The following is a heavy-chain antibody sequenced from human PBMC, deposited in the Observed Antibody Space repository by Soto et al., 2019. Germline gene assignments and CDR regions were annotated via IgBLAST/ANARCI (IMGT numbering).Heavy chain of an antibody. Sequence: QVQLVESGGGVVQPGRSLRLSCAASGFTFSSYGMHWVRQAPGKGLEWVAVISYDGSNKYYADSVKGRFTISRDNSKNTLYLQMNRLRAEDTAVYYCATRGVTTVERECADYWGQGTLVTVSS. CDR3: ATRGVTTVERECADY. CDR1: GFTFSSYG. CDR2: ISYDGSNK. D-gene: IGHD4-17*01. V-gene: IGHV3-30*03. J-gene: IGHJ4*02.